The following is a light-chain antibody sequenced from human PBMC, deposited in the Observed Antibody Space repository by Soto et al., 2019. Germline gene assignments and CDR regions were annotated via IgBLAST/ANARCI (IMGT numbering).Light chain of an antibody. V-gene: IGLV2-23*01. Sequence: QSALTQPASVSGSPGQSITISCTGTSTNVGSSNFVSWYQQYPGQAPRLVIYDGSKRPSGVSIRFSGSKSGNTASLTISGLQTEDEADYCCCSYAGTNTWVFGGVTKRTVL. CDR2: DGS. J-gene: IGLJ2*01. CDR3: CSYAGTNTWV. CDR1: STNVGSSNF.